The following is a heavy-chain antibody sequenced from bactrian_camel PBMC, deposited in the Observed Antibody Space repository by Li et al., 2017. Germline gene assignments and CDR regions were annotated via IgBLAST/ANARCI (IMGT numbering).Heavy chain of an antibody. CDR2: HYTGTATT. J-gene: IGHJ4*01. CDR3: AAAYRPPWGGSWSSLSTYEYVY. Sequence: HVQLVDSGGGSVLAGGSLRLSCEISLYIYSSYCMGWFRQAPGKEREAVAAHYTGTATTYVADSVKGRFTITKDGARNTLYLQMHSLQSDDSGMYYCAAAYRPPWGGSWSSLSTYEYVYWGQGTQVTVS. CDR1: LYIYSSYC. D-gene: IGHD6*01. V-gene: IGHV3S1*01.